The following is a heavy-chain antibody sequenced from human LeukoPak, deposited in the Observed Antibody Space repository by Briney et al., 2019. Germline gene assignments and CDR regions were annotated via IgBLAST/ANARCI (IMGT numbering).Heavy chain of an antibody. CDR1: GGSISSGGYS. V-gene: IGHV4-30-2*01. CDR3: ARGHFLWCGGYPYYFDY. D-gene: IGHD3-10*01. Sequence: PSQTLSLTCAVSGGSISSGGYSWRWIRQPPGKGLEWIGYIYHSGSTYYHPSLKMRVTISVDRSKNQFSLKLSSVTAADTAVYYCARGHFLWCGGYPYYFDYWGQGTLVTVSS. J-gene: IGHJ4*02. CDR2: IYHSGST.